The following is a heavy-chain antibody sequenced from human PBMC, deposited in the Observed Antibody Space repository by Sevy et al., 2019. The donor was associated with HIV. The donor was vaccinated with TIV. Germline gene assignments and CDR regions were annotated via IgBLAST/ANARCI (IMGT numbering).Heavy chain of an antibody. D-gene: IGHD3-22*01. CDR3: ARVSSSGYYPYQGDAFDI. V-gene: IGHV1-69*06. CDR2: IIPILGTA. J-gene: IGHJ3*02. CDR1: GGTFSSYA. Sequence: ASVKVSCKASGGTFSSYAISWVRQAPGQGLEWMGGIIPILGTANYAQKFQGRVTITADKSTSTAYMELSALRSEDTAVYYCARVSSSGYYPYQGDAFDIWGQGTMVTVSS.